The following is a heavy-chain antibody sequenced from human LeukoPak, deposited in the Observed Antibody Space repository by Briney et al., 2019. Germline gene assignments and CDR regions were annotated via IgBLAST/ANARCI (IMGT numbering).Heavy chain of an antibody. J-gene: IGHJ4*02. CDR3: ARSGGSVSVAGTVY. CDR1: GFTFDDYA. D-gene: IGHD6-19*01. CDR2: ISSSSSYI. V-gene: IGHV3-21*01. Sequence: PGRSLRLSCAASGFTFDDYAMHWVRQALGKGLEWVSSISSSSSYIYYADSVKGRFTISRDNAKNSLYLQMNSLRAEDTAVYYCARSGGSVSVAGTVYWGQGTLVTVSS.